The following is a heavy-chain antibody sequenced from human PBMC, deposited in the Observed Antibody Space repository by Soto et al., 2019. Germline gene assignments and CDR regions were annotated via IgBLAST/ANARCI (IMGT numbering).Heavy chain of an antibody. CDR1: GFTFSSYW. D-gene: IGHD2-15*01. Sequence: GGSLRLSCAASGFTFSSYWMHWVRQAPGKGLVWVSRINSDGSSTSYADSVKGRFTISRDNAKNTLYLQMNSLRAEDTAVYYCARRLVQTASGYYYYGMDVWGQGTKVTVSS. CDR3: ARRLVQTASGYYYYGMDV. CDR2: INSDGSST. J-gene: IGHJ6*02. V-gene: IGHV3-74*01.